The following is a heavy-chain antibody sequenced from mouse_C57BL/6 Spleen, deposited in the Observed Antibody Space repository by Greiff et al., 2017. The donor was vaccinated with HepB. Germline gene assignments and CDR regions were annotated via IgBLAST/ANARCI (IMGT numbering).Heavy chain of an antibody. V-gene: IGHV1-42*01. J-gene: IGHJ1*03. CDR1: GYSFTGYY. D-gene: IGHD1-2*01. Sequence: VHVKQSRPGLVKPGASVKISCKASGYSFTGYYMNWVKQSPEKSLEWIGEINPSTGGTTYNQKFKAKATLTVDKSSSTAYMQLKSLPSEDSAVYYCARRRYYGSWYFDGCGTVTTFIVSS. CDR3: ARRRYYGSWYFDG. CDR2: INPSTGGT.